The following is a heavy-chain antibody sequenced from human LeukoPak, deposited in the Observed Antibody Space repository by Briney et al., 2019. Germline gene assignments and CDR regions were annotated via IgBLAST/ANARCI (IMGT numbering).Heavy chain of an antibody. V-gene: IGHV3-48*03. CDR3: ARDRFYYYYYYYMDV. CDR1: GFTFSSYE. CDR2: ISSSGSTI. Sequence: GGSLRLSCAASGFTFSSYEMNWVRQAPGKGLEWVSYISSSGSTIYYADSVKGRFTISRDNAKNSLYLQMNSLRAEDTAVYYCARDRFYYYYYYYMDVWGKGTTVTVSS. J-gene: IGHJ6*03.